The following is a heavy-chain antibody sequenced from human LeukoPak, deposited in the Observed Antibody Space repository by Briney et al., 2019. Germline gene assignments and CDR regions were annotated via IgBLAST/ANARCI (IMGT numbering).Heavy chain of an antibody. Sequence: SETLSLTCTVSGGSISSGDYYWSWIRQPPGKGLEWIGYIYYSGSTYYNPSLKSRVTISVDTSKNQFSLKLSSVTAADTAVYYCARRMPSLKYRWLQGFQHWGQGTLVTVSS. CDR3: ARRMPSLKYRWLQGFQH. J-gene: IGHJ1*01. CDR1: GGSISSGDYY. D-gene: IGHD5-24*01. V-gene: IGHV4-30-4*08. CDR2: IYYSGST.